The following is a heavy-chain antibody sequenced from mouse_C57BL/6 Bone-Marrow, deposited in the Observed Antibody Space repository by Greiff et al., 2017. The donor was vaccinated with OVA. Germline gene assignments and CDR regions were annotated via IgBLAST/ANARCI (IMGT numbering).Heavy chain of an antibody. Sequence: VQLVESGAELARPGASVKLSCKASGYTFTSYGISWVKQRTGQGLEWIGEIYPRRGNTYYNEKFKGTATLTADKSSSPAYMELRSLTSEDSAIYCCARGATVVNFYYYAMDYWGQGTSVTVTS. J-gene: IGHJ4*01. V-gene: IGHV1-81*01. D-gene: IGHD1-1*01. CDR1: GYTFTSYG. CDR3: ARGATVVNFYYYAMDY. CDR2: IYPRRGNT.